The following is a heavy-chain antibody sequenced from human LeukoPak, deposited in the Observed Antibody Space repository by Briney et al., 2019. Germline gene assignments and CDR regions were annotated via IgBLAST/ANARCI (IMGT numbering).Heavy chain of an antibody. J-gene: IGHJ5*02. Sequence: GASVKVSCKASGYTFTSYDTNWVRQATGQGLEWMGWMNPNSGNTGYAQKFQGRVTMTRNTSISTAYMELSSLRSEDTAVYYCARSLMVRGVIITGWFDPWGQGTLVTVSS. CDR3: ARSLMVRGVIITGWFDP. D-gene: IGHD3-10*01. CDR2: MNPNSGNT. V-gene: IGHV1-8*01. CDR1: GYTFTSYD.